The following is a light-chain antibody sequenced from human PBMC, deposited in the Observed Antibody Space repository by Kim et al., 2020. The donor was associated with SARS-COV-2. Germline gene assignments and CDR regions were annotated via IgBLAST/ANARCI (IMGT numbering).Light chain of an antibody. Sequence: PGETVTLTGGSSTGAVTSGHDPFWYQQKPGQAPRTLIYYTTNRHSWTPARFSGSLLGGKAALTLSGAQPEDEAEYFCFLFYSATGIFGGGTQLTVL. J-gene: IGLJ2*01. CDR3: FLFYSATGI. CDR2: YTT. CDR1: TGAVTSGHD. V-gene: IGLV7-46*01.